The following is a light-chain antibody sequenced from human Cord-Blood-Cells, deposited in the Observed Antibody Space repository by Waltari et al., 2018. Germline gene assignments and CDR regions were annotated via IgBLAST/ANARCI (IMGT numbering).Light chain of an antibody. CDR3: QQYNSYSPT. CDR2: DAS. V-gene: IGKV1-5*01. CDR1: QSISSW. J-gene: IGKJ1*01. Sequence: DIQMTQSPSTLPASVGDRVTITCRASQSISSWLAWYQQKPGKAPKLLIYDASSLESGVPSRFSGIGSGTEVTLTISSLQPDDFATYYCQQYNSYSPTFGQGTKVEIK.